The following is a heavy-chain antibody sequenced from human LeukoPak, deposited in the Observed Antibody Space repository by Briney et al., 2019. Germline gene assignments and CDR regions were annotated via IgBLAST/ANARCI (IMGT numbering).Heavy chain of an antibody. J-gene: IGHJ4*02. D-gene: IGHD3-10*01. Sequence: SGTLSLTCAFYGGSFVGYYWSWIRQPPGKGLKGIGETNHSGSTNYNPSLKSRVTISVDTSKNQFSLKLSSVTAADTAVYYCARSGYGSGRGRRFLDYWGQGTLVTVSS. CDR3: ARSGYGSGRGRRFLDY. V-gene: IGHV4-34*01. CDR1: GGSFVGYY. CDR2: TNHSGST.